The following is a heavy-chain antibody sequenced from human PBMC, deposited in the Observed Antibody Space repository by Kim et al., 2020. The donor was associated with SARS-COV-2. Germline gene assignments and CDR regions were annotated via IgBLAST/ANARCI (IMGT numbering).Heavy chain of an antibody. D-gene: IGHD6-6*01. CDR1: GFTFSSYG. CDR2: ISYDGSNK. J-gene: IGHJ6*02. Sequence: LSLTCAASGFTFSSYGMHWVRQAPGKGLEWVAVISYDGSNKYYADSVKGRFTISRDNSKNTLYLQMNSLRAEDTAVYYCAKGREYSSSSSYYYYGMDVWGQGTTVTVSS. CDR3: AKGREYSSSSSYYYYGMDV. V-gene: IGHV3-30*18.